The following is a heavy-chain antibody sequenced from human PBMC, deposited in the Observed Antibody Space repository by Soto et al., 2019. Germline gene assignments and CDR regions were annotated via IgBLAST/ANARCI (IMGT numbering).Heavy chain of an antibody. V-gene: IGHV1-18*01. Sequence: ASVKVSCTASGYTFTSYGISWVRQAPGQGLEWMGWISAYNGNTNYAQKLQGRVTMTTDTSTSTAYMELRSLRSDDTAVYYCARVSAVSIAAAHYYYYYMDVWGKGTTVTVSS. J-gene: IGHJ6*03. CDR1: GYTFTSYG. CDR3: ARVSAVSIAAAHYYYYYMDV. CDR2: ISAYNGNT. D-gene: IGHD6-13*01.